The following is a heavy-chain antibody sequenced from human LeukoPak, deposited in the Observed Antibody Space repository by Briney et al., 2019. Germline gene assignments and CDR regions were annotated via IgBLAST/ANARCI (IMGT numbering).Heavy chain of an antibody. V-gene: IGHV3-23*01. CDR3: AKGTMVRGINWFDP. Sequence: GGSLRLSCAASGFTFSSYAMSWVRQAPGKGLEWVSAISGSGGSTYYADSVKGRFTISRDNSKNTLYLQMNSLKAEDTAVYYCAKGTMVRGINWFDPWGQGTLVTVSS. D-gene: IGHD3-10*01. CDR1: GFTFSSYA. J-gene: IGHJ5*02. CDR2: ISGSGGST.